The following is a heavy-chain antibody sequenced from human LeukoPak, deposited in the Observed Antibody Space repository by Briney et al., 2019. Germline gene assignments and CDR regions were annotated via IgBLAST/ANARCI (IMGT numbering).Heavy chain of an antibody. CDR3: ASVYSGTYYDAFDM. V-gene: IGHV4-34*01. J-gene: IGHJ3*02. CDR2: IDHSGIT. CDR1: GGSFSGYY. Sequence: PSETLSLTCAVYGGSFSGYYWSWVRQPPGKGLEWIGEIDHSGITNYNPSLKSRVTISEDTSKNQFSLKLSSVTAADTAVYYCASVYSGTYYDAFDMWGQGQVVTVSS. D-gene: IGHD1-26*01.